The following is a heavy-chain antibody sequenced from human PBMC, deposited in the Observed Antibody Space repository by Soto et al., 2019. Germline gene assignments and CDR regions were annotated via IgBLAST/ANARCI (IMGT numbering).Heavy chain of an antibody. Sequence: QVQLVQSGAEVKKPGASVKVSCKASGYTFTSYGISWVRQAPGQGLEWMGWISAYNGNTNYAQKLQGRVTMTTDTSTSTAYMELRSLRSDDTAVYYCARESPGGYSSGWYKGRENWFDPWGQGTLVTVSS. CDR2: ISAYNGNT. V-gene: IGHV1-18*01. CDR3: ARESPGGYSSGWYKGRENWFDP. J-gene: IGHJ5*02. CDR1: GYTFTSYG. D-gene: IGHD6-19*01.